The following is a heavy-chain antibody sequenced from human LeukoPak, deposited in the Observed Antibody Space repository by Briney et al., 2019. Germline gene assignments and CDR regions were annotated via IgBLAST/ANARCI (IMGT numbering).Heavy chain of an antibody. Sequence: PSETLSLTCTVFGGSISLYYWSWIRQSAAKGLEWIGRIYISGKTTHNSSLKSRVTMSVDMSKNQFSLKLSSVTAADTAVYYCAGGTIDYGDYAISPDYWGQGTLVTVSS. CDR3: AGGTIDYGDYAISPDY. CDR1: GGSISLYY. CDR2: IYISGKT. J-gene: IGHJ4*02. V-gene: IGHV4-4*07. D-gene: IGHD4-17*01.